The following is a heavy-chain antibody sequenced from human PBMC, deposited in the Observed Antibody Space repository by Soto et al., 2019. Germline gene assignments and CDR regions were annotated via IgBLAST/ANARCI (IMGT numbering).Heavy chain of an antibody. V-gene: IGHV1-69*02. D-gene: IGHD2-21*01. CDR2: IIPMLGIT. J-gene: IGHJ3*02. Sequence: QVQLVQSGAEVKKPGSSVKVSCKASGGTFSSNTVSWVRQAPGQGLEWMGRIIPMLGITTYSQKFQGRVTISANKYTSTAYMFLGSLTYEHTAVYYCTIAPPVAGFESWGQGPMVTVSS. CDR1: GGTFSSNT. CDR3: TIAPPVAGFES.